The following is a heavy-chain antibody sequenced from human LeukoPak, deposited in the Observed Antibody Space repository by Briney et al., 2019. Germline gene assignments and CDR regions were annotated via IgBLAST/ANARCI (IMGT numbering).Heavy chain of an antibody. CDR2: IRYDGSNK. V-gene: IGHV3-30*02. J-gene: IGHJ4*02. CDR1: GFPFSSYG. CDR3: AKECGYSYGTTLSGEYYFDY. D-gene: IGHD5-18*01. Sequence: PGGSLRLSCAASGFPFSSYGMHWVRQAPGKGLEWLAFIRYDGSNKYYADSVKGRFTISRDNSKNTLYLQMNSLRAEDTAVYYCAKECGYSYGTTLSGEYYFDYWGQGTLVTVSS.